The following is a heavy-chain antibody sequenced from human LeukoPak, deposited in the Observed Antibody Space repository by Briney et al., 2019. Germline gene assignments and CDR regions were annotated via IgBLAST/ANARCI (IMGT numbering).Heavy chain of an antibody. CDR2: IIPIFGTA. V-gene: IGHV1-69*01. J-gene: IGHJ4*02. Sequence: SVKVSCKASGGTFSSYAISWVRQAPGQGLEWMGGIIPIFGTANYAQKFQGRVTITADESTSTAYMELSSLRSEDTAVYYCARGRWGYYGSGSPITDYFDYWGQGTLVTVSS. D-gene: IGHD3-10*01. CDR1: GGTFSSYA. CDR3: ARGRWGYYGSGSPITDYFDY.